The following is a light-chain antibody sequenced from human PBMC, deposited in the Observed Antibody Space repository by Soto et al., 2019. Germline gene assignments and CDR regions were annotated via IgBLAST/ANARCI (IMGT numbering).Light chain of an antibody. CDR2: DVS. V-gene: IGLV2-14*01. Sequence: QSVLTQPASVSGSPGQSLTISCTGTSSDVGGYNYVSWYQQHPGKAPKLMIYDVSNRPSGVSNRFSGSKSGNTASLTISGLHAEDADDYYRSYYTSMSALVFGGGTQLTVL. CDR1: SSDVGGYNY. CDR3: SYYTSMSALV. J-gene: IGLJ2*01.